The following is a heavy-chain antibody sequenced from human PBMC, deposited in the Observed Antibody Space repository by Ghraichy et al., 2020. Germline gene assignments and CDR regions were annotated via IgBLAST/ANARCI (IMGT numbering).Heavy chain of an antibody. V-gene: IGHV2-5*02. J-gene: IGHJ5*02. CDR3: AHVYDSSGSGYLDWFDP. CDR1: GFSLSTSGVG. CDR2: IYWDDDK. D-gene: IGHD3-22*01. Sequence: SGPTLVKPTQTLTLTCTFSGFSLSTSGVGVGWIRQPPGKALEWLALIYWDDDKRYSPSLKSRLTITKDTSKNQVVLTMTNMDPVDTATYYCAHVYDSSGSGYLDWFDPWGQGTLVTVSS.